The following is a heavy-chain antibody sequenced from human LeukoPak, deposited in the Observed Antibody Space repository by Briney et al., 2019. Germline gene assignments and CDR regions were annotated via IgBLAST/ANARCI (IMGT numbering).Heavy chain of an antibody. CDR2: INHSGST. D-gene: IGHD2-2*01. CDR1: GGSFSGYY. V-gene: IGHV4-34*09. Sequence: PSETLSLTCAVYGGSFSGYYWSWIRQPPGKGLEWIGEINHSGSTNYNPSLKSRVTISVDTSKNQFSLKLSSVTAADTAVYYCARQIVVVPAAYVNYYYYYGMDVWGQGTTVTVSS. CDR3: ARQIVVVPAAYVNYYYYYGMDV. J-gene: IGHJ6*02.